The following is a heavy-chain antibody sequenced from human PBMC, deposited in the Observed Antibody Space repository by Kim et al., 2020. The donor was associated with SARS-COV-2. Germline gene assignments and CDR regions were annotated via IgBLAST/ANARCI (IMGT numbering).Heavy chain of an antibody. V-gene: IGHV3-48*02. J-gene: IGHJ6*02. D-gene: IGHD3-16*01. CDR3: AREGANYGMDV. Sequence: YYATSVKGRFTITRDNAKHPLYLQMNSLRDEDTAVYYCAREGANYGMDVWGQGTTVTVSS.